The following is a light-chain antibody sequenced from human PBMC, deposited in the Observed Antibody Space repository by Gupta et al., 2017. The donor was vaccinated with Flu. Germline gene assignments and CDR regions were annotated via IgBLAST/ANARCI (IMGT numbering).Light chain of an antibody. Sequence: DIQMTQSPSTLSASVEDRVTITCRASQGISSWLAWYQQKPGKPPKLLIYMASTLETGVPSRFAGSGSGTEFTLTISSLQPDDFATYYCQEYNRYSWTFGQGTKVEIK. V-gene: IGKV1-5*03. CDR3: QEYNRYSWT. CDR2: MAS. J-gene: IGKJ1*01. CDR1: QGISSW.